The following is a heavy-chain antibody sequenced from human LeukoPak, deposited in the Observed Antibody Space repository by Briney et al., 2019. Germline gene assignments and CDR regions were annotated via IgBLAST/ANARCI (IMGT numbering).Heavy chain of an antibody. V-gene: IGHV3-23*01. D-gene: IGHD2-2*01. CDR3: AKDPTIVVVPVAQFDY. Sequence: PGGSLRLSCAASGFTFSSYAMSWVRQAPGKGLEWVSAISGSGGSTYYADSVKGRFTISRDNSKNTLYLHMNSLRAEDTALYYCAKDPTIVVVPVAQFDYWGQGTLVTVSS. CDR2: ISGSGGST. CDR1: GFTFSSYA. J-gene: IGHJ4*02.